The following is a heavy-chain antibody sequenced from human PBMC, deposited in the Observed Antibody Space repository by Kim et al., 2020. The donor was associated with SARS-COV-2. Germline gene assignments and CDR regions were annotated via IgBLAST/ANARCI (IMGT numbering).Heavy chain of an antibody. CDR2: IKQDGSEK. J-gene: IGHJ1*01. D-gene: IGHD6-19*01. V-gene: IGHV3-7*03. CDR1: GFTFSSYW. Sequence: GGSLRLFCAASGFTFSSYWMSWVRQAPGKGLEWVANIKQDGSEKYYVDSVKGRFTISRDNAKNSLYLQMNSLRAEDTAVYYCARTSSYSSGWNIPFTLYVQHWGQGTLVTVSS. CDR3: ARTSSYSSGWNIPFTLYVQH.